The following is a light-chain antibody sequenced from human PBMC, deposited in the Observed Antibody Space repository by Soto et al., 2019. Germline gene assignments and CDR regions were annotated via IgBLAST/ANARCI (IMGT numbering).Light chain of an antibody. V-gene: IGKV2-24*01. J-gene: IGKJ2*01. CDR1: QSLVHSAGNTY. CDR2: KLS. Sequence: DIVVTQTPLSSPVTLGQPASISCRSSQSLVHSAGNTYLSWLQQRPGQPPRLLIYKLSNRFSGVPDRFSGSGAGTDFTLKISRVEAEDVGIYYCMQSTQFPYTFGQGTKLEIK. CDR3: MQSTQFPYT.